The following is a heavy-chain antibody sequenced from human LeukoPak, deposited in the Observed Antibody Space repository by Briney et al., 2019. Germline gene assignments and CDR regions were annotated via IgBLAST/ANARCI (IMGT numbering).Heavy chain of an antibody. J-gene: IGHJ4*02. V-gene: IGHV3-23*01. CDR1: GFTFSSYA. D-gene: IGHD3-10*01. CDR2: ISGRGDST. Sequence: GGSLRLSCVASGFTFSSYAMGWVRQAPGKGLEWVSAISGRGDSTYYADSVKGRFSISRDNSKNTLHLQMNSLRAEDTAVYYCAKVYGSGRYYFPDYWGQGTLVTVSS. CDR3: AKVYGSGRYYFPDY.